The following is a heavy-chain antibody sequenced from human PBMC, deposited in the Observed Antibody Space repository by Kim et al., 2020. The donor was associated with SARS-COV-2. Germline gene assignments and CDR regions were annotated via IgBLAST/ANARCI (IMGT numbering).Heavy chain of an antibody. CDR2: ISAYNGNT. J-gene: IGHJ6*02. CDR1: GYTFTSYG. CDR3: ARDHKTPPARITIFGVVMPHQVTSGGMDV. D-gene: IGHD3-3*01. V-gene: IGHV1-18*04. Sequence: ASVKVSCKASGYTFTSYGISWVRQAPGQGLEWMGWISAYNGNTNYAQKLQGRVTMTTDTSTSTAYMELRSLRSDDTAVYYCARDHKTPPARITIFGVVMPHQVTSGGMDVWGQGTTVTVSS.